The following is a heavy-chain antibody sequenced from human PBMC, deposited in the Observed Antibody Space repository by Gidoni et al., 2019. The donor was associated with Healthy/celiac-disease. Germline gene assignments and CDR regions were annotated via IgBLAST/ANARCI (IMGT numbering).Heavy chain of an antibody. J-gene: IGHJ3*02. CDR2: ISWNSGSI. CDR3: AKDEALRTRGRFDAFDI. V-gene: IGHV3-9*01. D-gene: IGHD1-1*01. CDR1: GFIFDDYA. Sequence: EVQLVESGGGLVQPGRSLRLSCAASGFIFDDYAMHWVRQAPGKGLEWVSGISWNSGSIGYADSVKGRFTISRDNAKNSLYLQMNSLRAEDTALYYCAKDEALRTRGRFDAFDIWGQGTMVTVSS.